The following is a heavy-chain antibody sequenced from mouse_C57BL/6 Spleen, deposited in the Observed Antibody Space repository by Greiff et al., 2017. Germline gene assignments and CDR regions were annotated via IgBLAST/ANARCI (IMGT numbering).Heavy chain of an antibody. V-gene: IGHV1-72*01. J-gene: IGHJ4*01. CDR3: ARSGDYPIYAMDY. CDR2: IDPTSGGT. Sequence: QVQLQQPGAELVKPGASVKLSCKASGYTFTSYWMHWVKQRPGRGLEWIGRIDPTSGGTNYNEKFKSKATLTVDKPSSTAYMQLSSLTSEDSAVYYCARSGDYPIYAMDYWGQGTSVTVSS. D-gene: IGHD2-4*01. CDR1: GYTFTSYW.